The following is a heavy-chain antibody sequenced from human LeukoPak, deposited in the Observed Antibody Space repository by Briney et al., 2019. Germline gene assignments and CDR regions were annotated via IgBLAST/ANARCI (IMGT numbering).Heavy chain of an antibody. D-gene: IGHD2-2*01. CDR3: ANHLACGSTSCPPFDY. CDR2: IHSGGDT. J-gene: IGHJ4*02. Sequence: GGSLRLSCAASGFTVSSDFMGWVRQPPGKGLEWVSIIHSGGDTYYADSVKGRFTISRDNSKNTLYLQMNSLRAKDTAVYYCANHLACGSTSCPPFDYWGQGTLVTVSS. V-gene: IGHV3-53*01. CDR1: GFTVSSDF.